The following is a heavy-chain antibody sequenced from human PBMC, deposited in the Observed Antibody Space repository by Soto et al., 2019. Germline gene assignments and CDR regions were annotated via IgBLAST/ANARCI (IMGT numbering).Heavy chain of an antibody. CDR3: VKDYAIIVVSLFDY. Sequence: SGGSLRLSCSASGFTFRSYAMHWVRQAPGKGLEYVSVISNDGDSTYYADSVKGRFTISRDNSKNTLYLQMSSLRAEDTAVYYCVKDYAIIVVSLFDYWGQGTLVTVSS. V-gene: IGHV3-64D*06. D-gene: IGHD3-22*01. CDR1: GFTFRSYA. J-gene: IGHJ4*02. CDR2: ISNDGDST.